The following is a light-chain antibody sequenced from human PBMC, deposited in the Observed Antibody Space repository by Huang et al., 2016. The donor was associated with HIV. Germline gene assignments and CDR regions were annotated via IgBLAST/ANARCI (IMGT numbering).Light chain of an antibody. J-gene: IGKJ4*01. V-gene: IGKV3-11*01. Sequence: EIVLTQSPATLSLSPGGRATLSCRASQSVSSYLAWYQQRPGQAPRLLIYDASNRATCIPARCSGSGSGTDFTLTISSLEPEDFAVYYCQQRSNWPPLTFGGGTKVEIK. CDR3: QQRSNWPPLT. CDR1: QSVSSY. CDR2: DAS.